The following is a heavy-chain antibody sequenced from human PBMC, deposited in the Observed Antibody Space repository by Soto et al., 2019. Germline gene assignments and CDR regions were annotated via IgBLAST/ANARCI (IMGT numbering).Heavy chain of an antibody. Sequence: QVQLVQSGAEVKKPGSSVKVSCKATGGVFSSYVTSWVRQAPGQGLEWMGGIIPLFGAANYAQKFQGRVTIIADESTNTAYMELSRLRTDDTAVYYCARGEHRYAGGGYYYGADYWGQGTLVTVSS. CDR2: IIPLFGAA. D-gene: IGHD3-3*01. V-gene: IGHV1-69*01. CDR1: GGVFSSYV. J-gene: IGHJ4*02. CDR3: ARGEHRYAGGGYYYGADY.